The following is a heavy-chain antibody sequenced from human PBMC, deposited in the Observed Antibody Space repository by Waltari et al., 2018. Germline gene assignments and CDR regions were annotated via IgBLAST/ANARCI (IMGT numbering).Heavy chain of an antibody. CDR1: GGTFSSYA. CDR2: IIPIVGTA. D-gene: IGHD6-6*01. J-gene: IGHJ4*02. V-gene: IGHV1-69*08. Sequence: QVQLVQSGAEAKKPGSSVNVSCTASGGTFSSYAISWVRQAHGPGLEWMGMIIPIVGTANYAQKCQGRVTITADKSTSTSYMELSSLRSEDTAVYSCARDRPEGFSRSSSYPFVYWGQGTLVTVSS. CDR3: ARDRPEGFSRSSSYPFVY.